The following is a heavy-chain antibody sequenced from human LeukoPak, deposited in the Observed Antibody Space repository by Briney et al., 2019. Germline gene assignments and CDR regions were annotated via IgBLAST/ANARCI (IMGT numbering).Heavy chain of an antibody. D-gene: IGHD2-2*01. CDR3: AREPCLLRSTSCYADY. CDR1: GGSISSYY. Sequence: PSETLSLTCTVSGGSISSYYWSWIRQPAGKGLEWIGRIYTSGSTNYNPSLKSRVTMSVDTSKNQFSLKLSSVTAADTAVYYCAREPCLLRSTSCYADYWGQGTLVTVSS. J-gene: IGHJ4*02. V-gene: IGHV4-4*07. CDR2: IYTSGST.